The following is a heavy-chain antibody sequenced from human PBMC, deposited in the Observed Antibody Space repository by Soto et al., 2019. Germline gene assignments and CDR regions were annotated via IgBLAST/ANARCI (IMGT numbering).Heavy chain of an antibody. CDR2: IWYDGSNK. CDR1: GFTFSSYG. V-gene: IGHV3-33*01. CDR3: ARVYIGGPAQLYYYGMDV. D-gene: IGHD3-16*01. Sequence: LRLSCAASGFTFSSYGMHWVRQAPGKGLEWVAVIWYDGSNKYYADSVKGRFTISRDNSKNTLYLQMNSLRAEDTAVYYCARVYIGGPAQLYYYGMDVGGQGTTVPVSS. J-gene: IGHJ6*02.